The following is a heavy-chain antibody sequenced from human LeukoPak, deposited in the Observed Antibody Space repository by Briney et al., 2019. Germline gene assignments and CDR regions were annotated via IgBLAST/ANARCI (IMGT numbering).Heavy chain of an antibody. CDR3: VRGYYAGRGHHFEY. V-gene: IGHV3-23*01. CDR2: ISGSGASI. Sequence: PGGSLRLSCVASGFTFSGYAMTWVRQAPGKGLEWVSGISGSGASIKYADSVKGRFTISRDNSKNTLYLQMNSLRAEDTAVYYCVRGYYAGRGHHFEYWGQGTLVTVSS. D-gene: IGHD3-22*01. J-gene: IGHJ4*02. CDR1: GFTFSGYA.